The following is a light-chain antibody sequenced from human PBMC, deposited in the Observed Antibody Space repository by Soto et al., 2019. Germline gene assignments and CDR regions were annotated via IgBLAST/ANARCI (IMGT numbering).Light chain of an antibody. Sequence: QSVLTQPPSVSAAPGQKVTISCSGSSSNIGNNYVSWYQQLSGTAPKLLIYDNNKRPSGIPDRFSGSKSGTSATLGITGLQTGDEADYYCGTWDSSLSAYVFGTGTRHRP. CDR2: DNN. CDR1: SSNIGNNY. CDR3: GTWDSSLSAYV. J-gene: IGLJ1*01. V-gene: IGLV1-51*01.